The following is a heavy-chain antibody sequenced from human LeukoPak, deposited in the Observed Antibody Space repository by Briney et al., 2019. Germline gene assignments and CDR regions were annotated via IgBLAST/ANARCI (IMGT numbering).Heavy chain of an antibody. V-gene: IGHV4-38-2*02. J-gene: IGHJ3*02. Sequence: SETLSLTCNVSGYSINSGYYWGWIRQPPGKGLEWIGRIYRSESTSWIGNIYHSGSTSYNPSLKSRVTISVDTSKNQFSLKLSSVTAADTAVYYCARWGESSALRVHAFDNWGQGAMVTVSS. CDR3: ARWGESSALRVHAFDN. CDR2: IYHSGST. D-gene: IGHD6-25*01. CDR1: GYSINSGYY.